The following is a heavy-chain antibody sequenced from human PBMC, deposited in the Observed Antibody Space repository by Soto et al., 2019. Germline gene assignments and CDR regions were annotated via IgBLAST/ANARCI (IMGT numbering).Heavy chain of an antibody. Sequence: QVQLVQSGAEVKKPGASVKVSCKASGYTFTSYAIHWVRQAPGQRLEWMGWINAGNGHTKYSQKFHDRVTITRDTSASTAYMELSSVRSEDTALYYCARDLGGWPDYWGQGTLVTVSS. CDR3: ARDLGGWPDY. V-gene: IGHV1-3*01. CDR2: INAGNGHT. D-gene: IGHD6-19*01. CDR1: GYTFTSYA. J-gene: IGHJ4*02.